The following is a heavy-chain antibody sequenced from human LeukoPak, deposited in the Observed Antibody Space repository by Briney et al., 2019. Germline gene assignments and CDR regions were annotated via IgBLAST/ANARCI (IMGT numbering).Heavy chain of an antibody. Sequence: GGSLRLSCAASGFTLNNYAMSWVRQAPGKGLEWVSIINNSGGSTYYADSVKGRFTISRDLSKNTLYLQMNSLRAEDTALYYCARRYSGTNPFDYWGQGTLVTVSS. CDR2: INNSGGST. D-gene: IGHD1-26*01. CDR1: GFTLNNYA. V-gene: IGHV3-23*01. J-gene: IGHJ4*02. CDR3: ARRYSGTNPFDY.